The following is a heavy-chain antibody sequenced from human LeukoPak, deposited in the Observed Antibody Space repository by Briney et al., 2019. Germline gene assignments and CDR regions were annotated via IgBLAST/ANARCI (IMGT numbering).Heavy chain of an antibody. CDR1: GGTFGSYA. V-gene: IGHV1-69*05. Sequence: SVKVSCKASGGTFGSYAISWVRQAPGQGLEWMGRIIPIFGTANYAQKFQGRVTITTDESTSTAYMELSSLRSEDTAVYYCARDVYDILTGYYNDAFDIWGQGTMVTVSS. D-gene: IGHD3-9*01. J-gene: IGHJ3*02. CDR3: ARDVYDILTGYYNDAFDI. CDR2: IIPIFGTA.